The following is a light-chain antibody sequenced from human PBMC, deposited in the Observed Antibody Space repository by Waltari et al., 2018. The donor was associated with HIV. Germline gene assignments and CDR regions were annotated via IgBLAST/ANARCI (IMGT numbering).Light chain of an antibody. CDR2: DTN. J-gene: IGLJ1*01. Sequence: QAVVTQEPSLTVSPGGTVTLTCGSSTGAVTSGHYPYWFQQKPGQAPRTLIYDTNTKHSWTPARFSGSLLGGKAALTLSGAQPEDEAEYYCLLSYSGTRVFGTGTKVTVL. CDR3: LLSYSGTRV. CDR1: TGAVTSGHY. V-gene: IGLV7-46*01.